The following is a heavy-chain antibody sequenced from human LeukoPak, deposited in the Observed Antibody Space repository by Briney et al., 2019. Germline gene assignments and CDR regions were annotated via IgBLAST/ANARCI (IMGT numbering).Heavy chain of an antibody. CDR3: ARADTPSRYCSSTSCPIQHYYYYYGMDV. D-gene: IGHD2-2*01. CDR2: IIPILGIA. J-gene: IGHJ6*02. Sequence: SVKLSCKASGGTFSSYAISWVRQAPGQGLEWMGRIIPILGIANYAQKFQGRVTITADKSTSTAYMELSSLRSEDTAVYYCARADTPSRYCSSTSCPIQHYYYYYGMDVWGQGTTVTVSS. CDR1: GGTFSSYA. V-gene: IGHV1-69*04.